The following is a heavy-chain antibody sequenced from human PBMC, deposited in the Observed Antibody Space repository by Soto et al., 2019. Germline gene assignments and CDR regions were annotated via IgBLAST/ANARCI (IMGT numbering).Heavy chain of an antibody. V-gene: IGHV1-18*01. CDR3: VMVDNYVTPTPHDV. CDR2: ISPYTGNT. Sequence: QVQLVQSGDEVKKPGASVKVSCKASGYIFVNYGIAWVRQAPGQGLEWMGWISPYTGNTHSATKVQGRLTMTTATSTSTADMVLGSLTSDATAVYYCVMVDNYVTPTPHDVWGQGTTVTVSS. D-gene: IGHD3-16*01. CDR1: GYIFVNYG. J-gene: IGHJ6*02.